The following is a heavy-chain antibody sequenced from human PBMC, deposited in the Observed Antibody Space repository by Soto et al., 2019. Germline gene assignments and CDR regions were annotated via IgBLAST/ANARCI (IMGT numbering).Heavy chain of an antibody. D-gene: IGHD6-19*01. CDR2: ISYDGSNK. CDR1: GFTFSSYA. V-gene: IGHV3-30-3*01. CDR3: ARATSGWYKDAFDI. J-gene: IGHJ3*02. Sequence: QVQLVESGGGVVQPGRSLRLSCAASGFTFSSYAMHWVRQAPGKGLEWVAVISYDGSNKYYADSVKDRFTISRDNSKNTLYLQMNSLRAEDTAVYYCARATSGWYKDAFDIWGQGTMVTVSS.